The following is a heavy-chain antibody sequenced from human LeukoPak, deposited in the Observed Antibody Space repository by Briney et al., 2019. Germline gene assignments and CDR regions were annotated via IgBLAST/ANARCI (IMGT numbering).Heavy chain of an antibody. CDR2: ISYSGST. V-gene: IGHV4-59*08. J-gene: IGHJ6*02. D-gene: IGHD4-17*01. CDR1: GGSIRAYY. CDR3: ARHVYGDQYYYGMDV. Sequence: SETLSLTCTVSGGSIRAYYWSWIRQPPGKGLEWIGYISYSGSTNYNPSLKSRVTISVDTSKNQFSLKLSSVTAADTAVYYCARHVYGDQYYYGMDVWGQGTTVTVSS.